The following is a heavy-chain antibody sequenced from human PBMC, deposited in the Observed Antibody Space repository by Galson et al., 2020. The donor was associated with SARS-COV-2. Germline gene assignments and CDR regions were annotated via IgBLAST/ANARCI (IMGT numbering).Heavy chain of an antibody. CDR1: GFTFSSYA. D-gene: IGHD2-15*01. V-gene: IGHV3-23*01. CDR3: ARAKGIADAFDI. CDR2: ISGSGGST. Sequence: GGSLRLSCAASGFTFSSYAMSWVRQAPGKGLEWVSAISGSGGSTYYADSVKGRFTISRDNSKNTLYLQMNSLRAEDTAVYYCARAKGIADAFDIWGQGTMVTVSS. J-gene: IGHJ3*02.